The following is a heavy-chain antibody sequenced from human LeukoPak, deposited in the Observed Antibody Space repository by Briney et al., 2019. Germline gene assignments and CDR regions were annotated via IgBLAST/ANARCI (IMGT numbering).Heavy chain of an antibody. CDR2: AGWAGGTT. V-gene: IGHV3-43*01. CDR1: GFNFDRYT. D-gene: IGHD6-19*01. Sequence: GGSLRLSCATSGFNFDRYTIHWVRQAPGKGLEWVSLAGWAGGTTFYSDSVRGRFTISRDSGRKSVYLQMNSLRAEDTAIYYCASGYTSGPRVDVWGQGTTVTVS. J-gene: IGHJ6*02. CDR3: ASGYTSGPRVDV.